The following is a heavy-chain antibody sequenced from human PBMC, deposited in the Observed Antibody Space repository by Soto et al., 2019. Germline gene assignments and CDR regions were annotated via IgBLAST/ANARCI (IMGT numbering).Heavy chain of an antibody. CDR1: GGSISSGSYY. CDR2: IYYSGST. D-gene: IGHD6-6*01. J-gene: IGHJ6*02. V-gene: IGHV4-39*01. CDR3: ARQISSSPGSRTMDV. Sequence: SETLSLTCTVSGGSISSGSYYWGWIRQPPGKGLEWIGSIYYSGSTYYNPSLKSRVTISVDTSKNQFSLKLSSVTAADTAVYYCARQISSSPGSRTMDVWGQGTTVTVSS.